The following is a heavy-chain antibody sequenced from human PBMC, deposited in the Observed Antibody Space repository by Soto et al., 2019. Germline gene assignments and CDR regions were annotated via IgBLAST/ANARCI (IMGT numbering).Heavy chain of an antibody. CDR2: IYYDGST. CDR1: GDSITSINNY. Sequence: KTSETLSLTCTVSGDSITSINNYWGWIRQPPGMGLEWIANIYYDGSTFYNPSLKSRVAMSIDTSKNQFSLNLTSVTATDTAVYYCPKVVITGNRHMEFAPGGQGLSVTVSS. V-gene: IGHV4-39*01. D-gene: IGHD3-22*01. J-gene: IGHJ5*02. CDR3: PKVVITGNRHMEFAP.